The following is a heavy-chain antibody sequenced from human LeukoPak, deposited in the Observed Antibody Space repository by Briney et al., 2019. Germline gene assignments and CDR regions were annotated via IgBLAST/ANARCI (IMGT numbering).Heavy chain of an antibody. D-gene: IGHD3-9*01. V-gene: IGHV3-30-3*01. CDR2: ISYDGSNK. CDR1: GFTFSSYA. J-gene: IGHJ4*02. CDR3: ARGLPDILTGYYLDY. Sequence: PGKSLRLSCAASGFTFSSYAMHWVRQAPGKGLEWVAVISYDGSNKYYADSVKGRFTVSRDNSKNTLYLQMNSLRAEDTAVYYCARGLPDILTGYYLDYWGQGTLVTVSS.